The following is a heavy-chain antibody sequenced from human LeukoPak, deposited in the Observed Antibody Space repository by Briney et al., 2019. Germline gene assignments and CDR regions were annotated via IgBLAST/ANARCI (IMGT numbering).Heavy chain of an antibody. CDR1: GFTFSSYW. CDR2: INSDGSST. CDR3: LVRGIVNFDYFDY. V-gene: IGHV3-74*01. D-gene: IGHD3-10*01. Sequence: GSLRLSCAASGFTFSSYWMHWVRQAPGKGLVWVSRINSDGSSTSYADSVKGRFTISRDNAKNTLYLQMNSLRAEDTALYYCLVRGIVNFDYFDYWGQGTLVTVSS. J-gene: IGHJ4*02.